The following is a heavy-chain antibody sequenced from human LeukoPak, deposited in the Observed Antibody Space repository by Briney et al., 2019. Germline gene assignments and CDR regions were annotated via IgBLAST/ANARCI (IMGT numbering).Heavy chain of an antibody. J-gene: IGHJ4*02. CDR1: GYTFNDYY. D-gene: IGHD1-26*01. Sequence: ASVKVSCKASGYTFNDYYMHWVRQAPGQGLEWMGWIHPNSGGTKYAQKFQGRVTMTRDTSISTAYMEVSSLRSDDTAVYYCARAAKWELLRGGLDYWGQGTLVTVSS. V-gene: IGHV1-2*02. CDR3: ARAAKWELLRGGLDY. CDR2: IHPNSGGT.